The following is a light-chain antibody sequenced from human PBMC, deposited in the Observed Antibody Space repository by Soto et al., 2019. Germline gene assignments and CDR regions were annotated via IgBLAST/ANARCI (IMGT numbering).Light chain of an antibody. J-gene: IGLJ1*01. CDR1: SSDVGGYNY. CDR2: DVS. CDR3: SSYTTSNTRQIV. Sequence: QSALTQPASVSGSPGQSITISCTGTSSDVGGYNYVSWYQHHPGKAPKLMIFDVSNRPSGVSNRFSGSKSGNTASLTISGLQPEVDADYYCSSYTTSNTRQIVFGTGTKLTVL. V-gene: IGLV2-14*03.